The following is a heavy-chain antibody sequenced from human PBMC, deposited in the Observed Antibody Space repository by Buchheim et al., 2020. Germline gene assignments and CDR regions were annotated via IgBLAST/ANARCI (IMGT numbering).Heavy chain of an antibody. CDR1: GFTFSSYG. Sequence: QVQLVESGGGVVQPGRSLRLSCAASGFTFSSYGMHWVRQAPGKGLEWVAVISYDGSNKYYADSVKGRFTISRDNSKNTLYLQMNSLRAEDTAVYYCAKDDRRSEYNWFDPWGQGTL. V-gene: IGHV3-30*18. J-gene: IGHJ5*02. CDR2: ISYDGSNK. CDR3: AKDDRRSEYNWFDP. D-gene: IGHD3-22*01.